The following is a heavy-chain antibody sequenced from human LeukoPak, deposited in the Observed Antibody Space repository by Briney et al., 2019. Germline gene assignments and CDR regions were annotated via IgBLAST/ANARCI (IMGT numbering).Heavy chain of an antibody. D-gene: IGHD2-21*02. CDR1: GGSISSYY. CDR3: ARESLGDSFDY. CDR2: IYYSGST. V-gene: IGHV4-59*01. J-gene: IGHJ4*02. Sequence: SSGTLSLTCTVPGGSISSYYWSWIPQPPGKGPEWIGYIYYSGSTNYNPSLKSRVTISVDTSKNQFSLKLSSVTAADTAVYYCARESLGDSFDYWGQGTLVTVSS.